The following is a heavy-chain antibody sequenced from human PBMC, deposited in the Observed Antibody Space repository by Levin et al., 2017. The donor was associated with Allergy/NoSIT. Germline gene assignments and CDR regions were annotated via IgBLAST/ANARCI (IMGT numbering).Heavy chain of an antibody. CDR3: AKGIGGYYDTSGGGMDV. CDR1: GFTSSSYA. Sequence: PGGSLRLSCAASGFTSSSYAMTWVRQAPGKGLEWVSTISHDGGRAYYADSVKGRFTISRDNSKNTLFLQMGSLRAEDTAVFYCAKGIGGYYDTSGGGMDVWGQGTTVTVSS. J-gene: IGHJ6*02. V-gene: IGHV3-23*01. CDR2: ISHDGGRA. D-gene: IGHD3-22*01.